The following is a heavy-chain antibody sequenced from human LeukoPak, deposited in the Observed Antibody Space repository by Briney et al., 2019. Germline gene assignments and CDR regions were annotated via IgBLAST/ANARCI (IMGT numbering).Heavy chain of an antibody. CDR3: ARGLAYYYDTYLDY. CDR1: GFTFSNYW. Sequence: GGSLRLSCAASGFTFSNYWMHWVRQAPGKGLVWVSRINSVGSSTSYADSVKGRFTISRDNAKNTLYLQMNSLRAEDTAVYYCARGLAYYYDTYLDYWGQGTLVTVSS. J-gene: IGHJ4*02. CDR2: INSVGSST. D-gene: IGHD3-22*01. V-gene: IGHV3-74*01.